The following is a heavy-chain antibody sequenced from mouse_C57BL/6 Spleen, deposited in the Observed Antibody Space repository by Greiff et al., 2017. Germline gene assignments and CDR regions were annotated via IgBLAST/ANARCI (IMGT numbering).Heavy chain of an antibody. V-gene: IGHV5-17*01. D-gene: IGHD1-3*01. CDR3: AWPAKWAYYFDY. J-gene: IGHJ2*01. CDR1: GFTFSDDG. Sequence: EVNVVESGGGLVKPGGSLKLSCAASGFTFSDDGMHWVRQAPEKGLEWVAYISSGSSTINYDDTVKGRFTISSDNAKNTHFLQMTILWSEDTAMSSCAWPAKWAYYFDYWGQGTTLTVSS. CDR2: ISSGSSTI.